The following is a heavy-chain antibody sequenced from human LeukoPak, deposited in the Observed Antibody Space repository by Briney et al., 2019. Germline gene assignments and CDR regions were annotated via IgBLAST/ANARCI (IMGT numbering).Heavy chain of an antibody. CDR3: ARDQKGYCSSTSCYKYNWFDP. J-gene: IGHJ5*02. V-gene: IGHV4-4*07. D-gene: IGHD2-2*02. CDR1: GGSISSYY. Sequence: SETLSLTCTVSGGSISSYYWSWIRQPAGKGLEWIGRIYTSGSTNYNPSLKSRVTMSVDTSKNQFSLKLCSVTAADTAVYYCARDQKGYCSSTSCYKYNWFDPWGQGTLVTVSS. CDR2: IYTSGST.